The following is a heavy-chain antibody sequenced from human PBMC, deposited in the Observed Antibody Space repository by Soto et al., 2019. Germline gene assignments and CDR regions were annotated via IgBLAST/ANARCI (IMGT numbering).Heavy chain of an antibody. CDR1: GYNFKTYW. Sequence: GESLKISCKGFGYNFKTYWIAWVRQMPGQGLEWMGIIYPGDSDTTYSPSFQGQVTISVDKTISTAYLQLSSLKASDTAVYYCARRKRRITIFGVVRTRPYDAFDLWGQGTMVTVSS. V-gene: IGHV5-51*01. CDR3: ARRKRRITIFGVVRTRPYDAFDL. CDR2: IYPGDSDT. J-gene: IGHJ3*01. D-gene: IGHD3-3*01.